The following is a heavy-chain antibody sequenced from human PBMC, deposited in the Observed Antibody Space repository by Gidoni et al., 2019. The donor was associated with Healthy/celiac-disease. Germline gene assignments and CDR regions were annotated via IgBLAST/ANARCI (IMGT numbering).Heavy chain of an antibody. CDR1: GFTCSSYA. CDR3: ARDGSGSYYRQKFDY. D-gene: IGHD3-10*01. Sequence: QVQLVESVVGVVQPGRSLRLSCAASGFTCSSYAMQWVLSAPGKGLEWVAVISYDGSNKYYADSVKGRFTISRDKSKNTLYLQMNSLRAEDTAVYYCARDGSGSYYRQKFDYWGQGTLVTVSS. CDR2: ISYDGSNK. V-gene: IGHV3-30-3*01. J-gene: IGHJ4*02.